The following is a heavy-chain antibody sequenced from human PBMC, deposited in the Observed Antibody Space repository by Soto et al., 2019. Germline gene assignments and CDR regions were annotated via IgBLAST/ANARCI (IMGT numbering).Heavy chain of an antibody. J-gene: IGHJ6*02. CDR1: GFTFSSYG. CDR3: ARGKYSSSSLYYYYGMDV. Sequence: QVPLVESGGGVVQPGRSLRLSCAASGFTFSSYGMHWVRQAPGKGLEWVAVIWYDGSNKYYADSVKGRFTISRDNSKNTLYLQMNSLRAEDTAVYYCARGKYSSSSLYYYYGMDVWGQGTTVTVSS. V-gene: IGHV3-33*01. CDR2: IWYDGSNK. D-gene: IGHD6-6*01.